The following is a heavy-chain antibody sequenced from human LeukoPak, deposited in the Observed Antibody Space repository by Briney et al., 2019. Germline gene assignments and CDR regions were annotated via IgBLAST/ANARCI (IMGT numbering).Heavy chain of an antibody. Sequence: GGSLGLSCAASGFTFSSYYMSWVRQAPGKGLEWVAFIRYDGSHKYYVGSVKGRFTISRDNSKNTLYLQMNSLRAEDTAVYYCAKGSGWEMSYYYYMDVWGKGTTVTISS. CDR3: AKGSGWEMSYYYYMDV. D-gene: IGHD1-26*01. J-gene: IGHJ6*03. CDR1: GFTFSSYY. CDR2: IRYDGSHK. V-gene: IGHV3-30*02.